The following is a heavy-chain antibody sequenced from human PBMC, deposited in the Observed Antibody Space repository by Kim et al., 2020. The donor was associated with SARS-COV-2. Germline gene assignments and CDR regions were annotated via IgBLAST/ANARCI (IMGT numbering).Heavy chain of an antibody. V-gene: IGHV3-7*01. CDR1: GFTFSTYW. D-gene: IGHD4-17*01. J-gene: IGHJ4*02. CDR2: INQGGTEK. Sequence: GGSLRLSCAASGFTFSTYWMTWVRQAPGKGLEWVANINQGGTEKFYVDSVKGRFTISRDNAKNSLFLDVNSLRVEDTAVYYFARTHYGDYVWGQGTPVT. CDR3: ARTHYGDYV.